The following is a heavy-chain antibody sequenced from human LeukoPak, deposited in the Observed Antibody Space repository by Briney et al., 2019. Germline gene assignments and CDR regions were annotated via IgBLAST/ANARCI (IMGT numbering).Heavy chain of an antibody. V-gene: IGHV4-39*01. Sequence: SEILSLTCTVSGGSISSSSYYWGWIRQPPGKGLEWIGSIYYSGSTYYNPSLKSRVTISVDTSKNQFSLKLSSVTAADTAVYYCARHYPRRNLRNGSGYYYYYMDVWGKGTTVTVSS. CDR1: GGSISSSSYY. CDR2: IYYSGST. CDR3: ARHYPRRNLRNGSGYYYYYMDV. J-gene: IGHJ6*03. D-gene: IGHD3-10*01.